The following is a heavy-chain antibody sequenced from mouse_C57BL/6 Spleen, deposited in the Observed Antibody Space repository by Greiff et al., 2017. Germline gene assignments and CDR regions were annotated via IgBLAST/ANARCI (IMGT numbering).Heavy chain of an antibody. CDR1: GYTFTSYG. CDR3: AREGNYYGSSISCDY. CDR2: IYPRSGNT. Sequence: LQESGAELARPGASVKLSCKASGYTFTSYGISWVKQRTGQGLEWIGEIYPRSGNTYYNEKFKGKATLTADKSSSTAYMELRSLTSEDSAVYFGAREGNYYGSSISCDYWSQGTTLTVSS. J-gene: IGHJ2*01. D-gene: IGHD1-1*01. V-gene: IGHV1-81*01.